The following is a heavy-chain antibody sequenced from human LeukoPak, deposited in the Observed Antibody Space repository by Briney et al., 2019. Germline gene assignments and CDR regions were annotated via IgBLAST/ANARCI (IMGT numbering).Heavy chain of an antibody. Sequence: GGSLRLSCAASGFTFRSHDMSWVRQAPGKGLVWVSRINSDGSSTSYADSVKGRFTISRDNAKNTLYLQMNSLRAEDTAVYYCARDRIRYCSGGSCYEFDHLWGQGTLVTVSS. CDR2: INSDGSST. J-gene: IGHJ4*02. CDR3: ARDRIRYCSGGSCYEFDHL. V-gene: IGHV3-74*01. D-gene: IGHD2-15*01. CDR1: GFTFRSHD.